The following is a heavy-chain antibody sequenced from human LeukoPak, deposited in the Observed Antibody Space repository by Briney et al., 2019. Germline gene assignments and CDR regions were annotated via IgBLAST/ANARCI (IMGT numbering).Heavy chain of an antibody. CDR1: GGSISSSY. Sequence: SETLSLTCTVSGGSISSSYWSWIRQPPGKELEWIGYITYSGSTNYNPSLKSRVTISVDTSKNQFSLELSSVTAADTAVYYCARVADHGYSDYWGLGTLVTVSS. D-gene: IGHD5-24*01. CDR2: ITYSGST. CDR3: ARVADHGYSDY. V-gene: IGHV4-59*01. J-gene: IGHJ4*02.